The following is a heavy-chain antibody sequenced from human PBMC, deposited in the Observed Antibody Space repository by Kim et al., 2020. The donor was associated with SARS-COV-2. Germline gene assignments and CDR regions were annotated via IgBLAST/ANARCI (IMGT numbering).Heavy chain of an antibody. CDR3: ARDQTSDYSMIPPRAFDI. V-gene: IGHV3-11*01. D-gene: IGHD5-12*01. CDR2: ISSSGSTI. J-gene: IGHJ3*02. Sequence: GGSLRLSCAASGFTFSDYYMSWIRQAPGKGLEWVSYISSSGSTIYYADSVKGRFTISRDNAKNSLYLQMNSLRAEDTAVYYCARDQTSDYSMIPPRAFDIWGQGTMVTVSS. CDR1: GFTFSDYY.